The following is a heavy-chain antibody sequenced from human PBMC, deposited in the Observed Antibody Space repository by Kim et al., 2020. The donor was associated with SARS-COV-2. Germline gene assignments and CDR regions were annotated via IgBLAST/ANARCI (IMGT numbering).Heavy chain of an antibody. J-gene: IGHJ6*02. CDR2: ISSSSSTI. D-gene: IGHD2-15*01. Sequence: GGSLRLSCAASGFTFSSYSMNWVRQAPGKGLEWVSYISSSSSTIYYADSVKGRFTISRDNAKNSLYLQMNSLRDEDTAVYYCARDGDGCSGGSCYPPGYYYYGMDVWGQGTTVTVSS. V-gene: IGHV3-48*02. CDR3: ARDGDGCSGGSCYPPGYYYYGMDV. CDR1: GFTFSSYS.